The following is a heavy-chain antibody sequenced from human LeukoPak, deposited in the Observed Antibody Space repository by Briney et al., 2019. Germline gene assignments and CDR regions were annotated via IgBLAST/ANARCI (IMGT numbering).Heavy chain of an antibody. J-gene: IGHJ4*02. D-gene: IGHD1-26*01. CDR2: INPNSGGT. V-gene: IGHV1-2*02. CDR3: ARLRSSGSFDFDY. CDR1: GYTFTGYY. Sequence: GASVKVSCKASGYTFTGYYMHWVRQAPGQGLEWMGWINPNSGGTNYAQKFQGRVTMTRDTSISTAYMELSRLRSDDTAVYYCARLRSSGSFDFDYWGQGTLVTVSS.